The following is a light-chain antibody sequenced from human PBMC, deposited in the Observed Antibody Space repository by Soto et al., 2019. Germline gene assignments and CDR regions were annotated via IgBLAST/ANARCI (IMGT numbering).Light chain of an antibody. V-gene: IGKV3-11*02. Sequence: ESVLTQSPATLSLAPGERSSRSPKAKKSVSGYSAWYQQKPGQAPRLLIYDASNRATGIPARFSGSGSGRDFTTSISSLQPEDFEVYYCQQRSNWPPGTFGGGTKVDI. CDR2: DAS. CDR3: QQRSNWPPGT. CDR1: KSVSGY. J-gene: IGKJ4*01.